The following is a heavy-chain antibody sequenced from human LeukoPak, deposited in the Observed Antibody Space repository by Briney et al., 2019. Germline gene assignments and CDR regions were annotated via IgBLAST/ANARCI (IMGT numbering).Heavy chain of an antibody. CDR3: ARHLYRDPTGTFDY. CDR2: INPNSGGT. J-gene: IGHJ4*02. D-gene: IGHD3-16*02. Sequence: GASVKVSCKASGYTFTGYYMHWVRQAPGQGLEWMGWINPNSGGTNYAQKFQGRVTMTRDTSISTAYMELSRLRSDDTAVYYCARHLYRDPTGTFDYRGQGTLVTVSS. V-gene: IGHV1-2*02. CDR1: GYTFTGYY.